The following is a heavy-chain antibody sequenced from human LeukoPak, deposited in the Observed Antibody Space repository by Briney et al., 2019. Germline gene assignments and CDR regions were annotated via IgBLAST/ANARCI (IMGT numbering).Heavy chain of an antibody. CDR3: ARATSYNNYGMDV. CDR2: ISYDGSNK. CDR1: GFTFRSYN. J-gene: IGHJ6*02. Sequence: AGSLSLSCAASGFTFRSYNLYWGRQAPAQGLQWVAVISYDGSNKYHTDSVKGRFTISRNNAKNTPYLQMNSLRAEDTAVHYCARATSYNNYGMDVWGQGTTVTVSS. V-gene: IGHV3-30*03.